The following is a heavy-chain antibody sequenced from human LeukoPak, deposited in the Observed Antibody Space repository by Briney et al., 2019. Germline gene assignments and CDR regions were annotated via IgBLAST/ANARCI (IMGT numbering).Heavy chain of an antibody. D-gene: IGHD6-13*01. V-gene: IGHV4-39*01. CDR2: VYDSGST. CDR1: GGSISGSGYY. Sequence: SETLSLTCTVSGGSISGSGYYWGWIRQPPGKGLEWIGSVYDSGSTYYNPSLKSRVTIHVGTSKNQFSLRLSSVTAADTAEYYCARHGGAAAGLDYCGQGILVTVSS. J-gene: IGHJ4*02. CDR3: ARHGGAAAGLDY.